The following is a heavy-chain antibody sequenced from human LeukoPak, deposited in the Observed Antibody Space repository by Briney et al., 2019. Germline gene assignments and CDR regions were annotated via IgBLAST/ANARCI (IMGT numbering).Heavy chain of an antibody. D-gene: IGHD4-11*01. J-gene: IGHJ4*02. CDR2: ISGGSGNR. CDR3: AKDHDYSNSFDY. CDR1: GFNFNDYA. Sequence: PGGSLRLSCAASGFNFNDYAMTWVRQAPGKGLEWVSGISGGSGNRDYGDSVKGRFTISRDNSKNTLYLQMNSLRAEDTAVYYCAKDHDYSNSFDYWGQGTLVTVSS. V-gene: IGHV3-23*01.